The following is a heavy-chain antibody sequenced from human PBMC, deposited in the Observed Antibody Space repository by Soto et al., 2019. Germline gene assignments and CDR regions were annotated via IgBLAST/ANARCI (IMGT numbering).Heavy chain of an antibody. CDR2: IIPIFDAA. D-gene: IGHD6-13*01. CDR3: ARVRIAPYYFDY. CDR1: GGTFSSYA. J-gene: IGHJ4*02. Sequence: VASVKVSCKASGGTFSSYAISWVRQAPGQGLEWMGGIIPIFDAADYAQKFQGRVTITADESTSTAYMELSSLRSEDTAVYYCARVRIAPYYFDYWGQGTLVTVSS. V-gene: IGHV1-69*13.